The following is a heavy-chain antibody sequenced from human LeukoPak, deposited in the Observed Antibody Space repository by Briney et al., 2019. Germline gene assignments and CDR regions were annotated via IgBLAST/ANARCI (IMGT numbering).Heavy chain of an antibody. CDR2: ISAYNGNT. D-gene: IGHD3-16*01. J-gene: IGHJ4*02. CDR1: GYTFTSYG. Sequence: GASVKVSCKASGYTFTSYGISWVRQAPGQGLEWMGWISAYNGNTNYAQKLQGGVTMATDTSTSTAYMELRSLRSDDTAVYYCAREGSLTARGYYFDYWGQGTLVTVSS. CDR3: AREGSLTARGYYFDY. V-gene: IGHV1-18*01.